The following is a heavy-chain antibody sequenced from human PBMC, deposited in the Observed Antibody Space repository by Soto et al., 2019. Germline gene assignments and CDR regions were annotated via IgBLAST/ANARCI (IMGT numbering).Heavy chain of an antibody. CDR1: GITFNDYA. Sequence: EVHLLESGGGLVQPGGSLRLSCVASGITFNDYAMTWVRQAPGKGLEWVSGITSGGGSTSYADSVKGRFTISRDNSKNTLYLQMNSLRAEDTAVYYWARDGLGGGLSHLDYWGQGTTVTVSS. J-gene: IGHJ4*02. CDR3: ARDGLGGGLSHLDY. V-gene: IGHV3-23*01. CDR2: ITSGGGST. D-gene: IGHD3-16*01.